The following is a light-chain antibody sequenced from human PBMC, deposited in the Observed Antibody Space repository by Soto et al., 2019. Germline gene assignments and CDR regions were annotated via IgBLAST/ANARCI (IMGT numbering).Light chain of an antibody. V-gene: IGLV2-14*01. CDR3: SSYTSISTYV. J-gene: IGLJ1*01. CDR2: EVN. CDR1: SSDVGAYNY. Sequence: QSALTQPASVSGSPGQSITISCTGTSSDVGAYNYVSWYQHHPGKAPQLIIYEVNNRPSGVSVRFSGNKSGKTSSLTISGPQSKDVAYYNFSSYTSISTYVCGRETKLTVL.